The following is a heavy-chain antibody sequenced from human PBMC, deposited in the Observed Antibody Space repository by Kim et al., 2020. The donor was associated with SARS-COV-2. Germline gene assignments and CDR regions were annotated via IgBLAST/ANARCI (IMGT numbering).Heavy chain of an antibody. J-gene: IGHJ4*02. D-gene: IGHD6-13*01. CDR3: ASFSSSWYISGGGVDY. CDR2: IYYSGST. Sequence: SETLSLTCTVSGGSISSYYWSWIRQPPGKGLEWIGYIYYSGSTNYNPSLKSRVTISVDTSKNQFSLKLSSVTAADTAVYYCASFSSSWYISGGGVDYWGQGTLVTVSS. V-gene: IGHV4-59*13. CDR1: GGSISSYY.